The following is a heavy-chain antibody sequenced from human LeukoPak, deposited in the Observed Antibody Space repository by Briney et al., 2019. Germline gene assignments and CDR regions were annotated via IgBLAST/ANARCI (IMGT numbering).Heavy chain of an antibody. D-gene: IGHD6-6*01. J-gene: IGHJ5*02. V-gene: IGHV3-11*01. Sequence: GGSLRLSCAASGFTFSDYQMSWIRQAPGKGLEWVSYIRSSGSDTYYADSVKGRFTISRDNTKNALYLQMNSLRADDTAVYYCARDAVPTRTAAAQSSIAARRDRYWFDPWGQGTLVTVSS. CDR2: IRSSGSDT. CDR3: ARDAVPTRTAAAQSSIAARRDRYWFDP. CDR1: GFTFSDYQ.